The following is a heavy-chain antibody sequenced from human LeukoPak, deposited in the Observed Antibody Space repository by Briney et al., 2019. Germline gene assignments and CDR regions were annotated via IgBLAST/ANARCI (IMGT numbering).Heavy chain of an antibody. Sequence: ASVKVSCKASGYTFTSYYMHWVRQAPGQGLEWMGIINPSGGSTSYAQKFQGRVTMTRDTSTSTVYMELSSLRAEDTAVYYCARDCSGSSCYSRNFDCWGQGTLVTVSS. CDR1: GYTFTSYY. J-gene: IGHJ4*02. CDR3: ARDCSGSSCYSRNFDC. V-gene: IGHV1-46*01. CDR2: INPSGGST. D-gene: IGHD2-15*01.